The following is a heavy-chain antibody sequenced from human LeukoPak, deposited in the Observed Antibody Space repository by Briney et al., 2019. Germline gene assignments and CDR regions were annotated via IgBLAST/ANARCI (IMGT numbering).Heavy chain of an antibody. Sequence: SETLSLTCAVSGGSISSYYWSWIRQPPGKGLEWIGCIYYSGSTTYNPSLKSRVTISVDTSKNQFSLKLSSVTAADTAVYYCARQRGVPYYYYYMDVWGKGTTVTISS. D-gene: IGHD3-10*01. J-gene: IGHJ6*03. CDR1: GGSISSYY. CDR2: IYYSGST. V-gene: IGHV4-59*01. CDR3: ARQRGVPYYYYYMDV.